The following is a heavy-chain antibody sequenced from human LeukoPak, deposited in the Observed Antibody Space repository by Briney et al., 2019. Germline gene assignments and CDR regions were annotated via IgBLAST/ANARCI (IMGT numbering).Heavy chain of an antibody. CDR1: GGSISSYY. CDR3: ARHVPLPLNYYDSSGYFDY. D-gene: IGHD3-22*01. Sequence: SETLSLTCAVYGGSISSYYWSWIRQPPGKGLEWIGYIYYSGSTNYNPSLKSRVTISVDTSKNQFSLKLSSVTAADTAVYYCARHVPLPLNYYDSSGYFDYWGQGTLVTVSS. V-gene: IGHV4-59*08. J-gene: IGHJ4*02. CDR2: IYYSGST.